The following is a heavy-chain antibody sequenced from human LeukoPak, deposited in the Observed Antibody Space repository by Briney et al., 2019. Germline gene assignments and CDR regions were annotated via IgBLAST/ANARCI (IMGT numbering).Heavy chain of an antibody. V-gene: IGHV1-69*02. Sequence: SSVKVSCKASGGTFSSYTISWVRQAPGQGLEWMGRIIPILGIANYAQKSQGRVTITADKSTSTAYMELSSLRSEDTAVYYCARGVIEVNWFDPWGQGTLVTVSS. CDR3: ARGVIEVNWFDP. J-gene: IGHJ5*02. CDR2: IIPILGIA. CDR1: GGTFSSYT.